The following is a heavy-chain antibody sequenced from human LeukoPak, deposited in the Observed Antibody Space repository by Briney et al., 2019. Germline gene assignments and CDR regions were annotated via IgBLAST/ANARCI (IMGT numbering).Heavy chain of an antibody. V-gene: IGHV4-31*03. CDR3: ARGLGGWYPPYFDY. J-gene: IGHJ4*02. Sequence: SETLSLTCSVSGGSISNGGFHWSWIRQHPVKGLEWIGYIHSSGSTYYNPSLKSRLIISVDTSRHQFSLKLSSVTAADTAVYYCARGLGGWYPPYFDYWGQGTLVTVSS. D-gene: IGHD6-19*01. CDR2: IHSSGST. CDR1: GGSISNGGFH.